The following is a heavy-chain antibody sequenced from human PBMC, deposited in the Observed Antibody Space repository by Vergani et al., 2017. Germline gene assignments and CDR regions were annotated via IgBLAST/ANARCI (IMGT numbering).Heavy chain of an antibody. CDR1: VGTFISYA. V-gene: IGHV1-69*04. D-gene: IGHD4-17*01. J-gene: IGHJ4*02. CDR3: AIGTTVTSTDY. Sequence: QAQLVQSRAEVKKPGSSVTVSCKASVGTFISYAISSVRQAPGQGLEWMGRIIPILGIANYAQTFQGIVTITADKSTSTAYMELSSLRSEDTAVYYCAIGTTVTSTDYWGQGTLVTVSS. CDR2: IIPILGIA.